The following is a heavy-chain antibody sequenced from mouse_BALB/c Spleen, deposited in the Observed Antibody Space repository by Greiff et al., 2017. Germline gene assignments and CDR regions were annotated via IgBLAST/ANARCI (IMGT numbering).Heavy chain of an antibody. J-gene: IGHJ3*01. CDR1: GYTFTDYE. Sequence: VKLQESGAELVRPGASVTLSCKASGYTFTDYEMHWVKQTPVHGLEWIGAIDPETGGTAYNQKFKGKATLTADKSSSTAYMELRSLTSEDSAVYYCTRDRYDGWFAYWGQGTLVTVSA. CDR2: IDPETGGT. CDR3: TRDRYDGWFAY. V-gene: IGHV1-15*01. D-gene: IGHD2-14*01.